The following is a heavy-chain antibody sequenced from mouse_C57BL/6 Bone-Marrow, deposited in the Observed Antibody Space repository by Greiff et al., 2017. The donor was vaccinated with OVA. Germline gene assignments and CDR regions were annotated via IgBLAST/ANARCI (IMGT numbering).Heavy chain of an antibody. CDR3: TRIYYGPYY. CDR1: GYTFTDYE. CDR2: IDPETGGT. D-gene: IGHD2-1*01. V-gene: IGHV1-15*01. J-gene: IGHJ2*01. Sequence: VQLQESGAELVRPGASVTLSCKASGYTFTDYEMHWVKQTPVHGLEWIGAIDPETGGTAYNQKFKGKAILTADKSSSTAYMELRSLTSEDSAVYYCTRIYYGPYYWGQGTTLTVSS.